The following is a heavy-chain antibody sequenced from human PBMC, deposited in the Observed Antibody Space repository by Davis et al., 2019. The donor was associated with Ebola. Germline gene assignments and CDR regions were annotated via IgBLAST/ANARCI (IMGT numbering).Heavy chain of an antibody. D-gene: IGHD4-17*01. Sequence: SETLSLTCAVSGGSISSSNWWRWVRQPPGKGLEWIGEIYHSGSTNYNPSLKSRVTISVDKSKNQFSLKLSSVTAADTAVYYCARDDYGDYHYGMDVWGQGTTVTVSS. V-gene: IGHV4-4*02. CDR1: GGSISSSNW. CDR2: IYHSGST. CDR3: ARDDYGDYHYGMDV. J-gene: IGHJ6*02.